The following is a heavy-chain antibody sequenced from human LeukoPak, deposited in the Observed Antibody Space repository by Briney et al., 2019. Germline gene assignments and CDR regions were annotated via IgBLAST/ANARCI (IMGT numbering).Heavy chain of an antibody. V-gene: IGHV4-59*01. CDR1: GGSISSYY. CDR2: IYYSGST. J-gene: IGHJ6*02. CDR3: ARSTMHYYYGMDV. Sequence: PSETLSLTCTVSGGSISSYYWSWIRQPPEKGLEWIGYIYYSGSTNYNPSLKSRVTISVDTSKNQFSLKLSSVTAADTAVYYCARSTMHYYYGMDVWGQGTTVTVSS. D-gene: IGHD5/OR15-5a*01.